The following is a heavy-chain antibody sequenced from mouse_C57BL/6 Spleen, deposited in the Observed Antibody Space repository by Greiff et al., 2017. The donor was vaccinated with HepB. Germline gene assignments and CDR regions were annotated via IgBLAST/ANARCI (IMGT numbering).Heavy chain of an antibody. J-gene: IGHJ4*01. D-gene: IGHD2-1*01. CDR3: ARSVYYGNSYYAMDY. Sequence: QVQLKQPGAELVMPGASVKLSCKASGYTFTSYWMHWVKQRPGQGLEWIGEIDPSDSYTNYNQKFKGKSTLTVDKSSSTAYMQLSSLTSEDSAVYYCARSVYYGNSYYAMDYWGQGTSVTVSS. CDR1: GYTFTSYW. V-gene: IGHV1-69*01. CDR2: IDPSDSYT.